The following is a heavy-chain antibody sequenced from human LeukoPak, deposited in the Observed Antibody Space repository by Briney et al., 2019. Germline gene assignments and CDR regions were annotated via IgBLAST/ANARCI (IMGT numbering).Heavy chain of an antibody. D-gene: IGHD1-26*01. CDR2: ISWDGGST. CDR3: AKDGRSGSLWAFDI. CDR1: GFTFDDYA. V-gene: IGHV3-43D*03. Sequence: PGGSLRLSCAASGFTFDDYAMHWVRQAPGKGLEWVSLISWDGGSTYYADSVKGRFTISRDNSKNSLYLQMNSLRAEDTALYYCAKDGRSGSLWAFDIWGQGTMVTVSS. J-gene: IGHJ3*02.